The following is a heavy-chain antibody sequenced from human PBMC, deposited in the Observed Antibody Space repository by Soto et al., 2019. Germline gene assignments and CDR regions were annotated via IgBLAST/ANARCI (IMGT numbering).Heavy chain of an antibody. Sequence: SETLSLTCTVSGGSISSYYWSWIRQHPGNGLEWIGYIYYSGSTYYNPSLKSRVTISVDTSKNQFSLKLSSVTAADTAVYYCARDDGAAAGNYYYYGMDVWGQGTTVTVSS. CDR1: GGSISSYY. CDR2: IYYSGST. D-gene: IGHD6-13*01. J-gene: IGHJ6*02. CDR3: ARDDGAAAGNYYYYGMDV. V-gene: IGHV4-59*06.